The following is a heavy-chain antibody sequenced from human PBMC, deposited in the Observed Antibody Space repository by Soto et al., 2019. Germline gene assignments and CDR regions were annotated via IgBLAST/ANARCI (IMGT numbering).Heavy chain of an antibody. Sequence: SVKVSCKTSGYTFTADHIHWVRQAPGQGLECMGWINPNSGGANYSQKFEGRVTMNRDTSISTVYMELSRLGSDDTALYYCARDYSGHGMDVWGQGTTVTVSS. V-gene: IGHV1-2*02. CDR2: INPNSGGA. CDR3: ARDYSGHGMDV. D-gene: IGHD1-26*01. CDR1: GYTFTADH. J-gene: IGHJ6*02.